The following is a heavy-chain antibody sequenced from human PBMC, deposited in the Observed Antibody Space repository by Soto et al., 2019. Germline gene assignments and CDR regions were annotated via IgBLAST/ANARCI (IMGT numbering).Heavy chain of an antibody. CDR3: ARSNRQIAAAGSFDY. D-gene: IGHD6-13*01. CDR1: GYTFTSYA. Sequence: QVPLVQSGAEVKKPGASVKDSCKASGYTFTSYAMHWVRQAPGQRLEWMGWINAGNGNTKYSQKFQGRVTITRDTSASTAYMELSSLRSEDTAVYYCARSNRQIAAAGSFDYWGQGTLVTVSS. J-gene: IGHJ4*02. CDR2: INAGNGNT. V-gene: IGHV1-3*01.